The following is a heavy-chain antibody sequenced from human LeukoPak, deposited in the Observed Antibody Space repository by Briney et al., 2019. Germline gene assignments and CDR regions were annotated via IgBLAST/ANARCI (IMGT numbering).Heavy chain of an antibody. CDR1: GYSFTSYW. J-gene: IGHJ6*02. Sequence: GASLKISCKGSGYSFTSYWIGWVRQIPGKGLELMWIIYPGDSDNSYSPSFQGQVTISADKSISTAYMQWSSLKASDTAMYYCARSLYSSYYYYGLDVWGQGTTVTVSS. V-gene: IGHV5-51*01. D-gene: IGHD4-11*01. CDR2: IYPGDSDN. CDR3: ARSLYSSYYYYGLDV.